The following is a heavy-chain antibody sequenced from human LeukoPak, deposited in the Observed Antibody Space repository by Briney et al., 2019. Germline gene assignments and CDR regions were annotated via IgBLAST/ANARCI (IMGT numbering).Heavy chain of an antibody. CDR3: ARDKFGLYYDFWSGYGPDY. CDR2: IKQDGSEK. CDR1: GFTFSSYR. Sequence: PGGSLRLSCAASGFTFSSYRMSWVRQAPGKGLEWVAYIKQDGSEKYYVDSVKGRFTISRDNAKNSLYLQMNSLRAEDTAVYYCARDKFGLYYDFWSGYGPDYWGQGTLVTVSS. J-gene: IGHJ4*02. V-gene: IGHV3-7*01. D-gene: IGHD3-3*01.